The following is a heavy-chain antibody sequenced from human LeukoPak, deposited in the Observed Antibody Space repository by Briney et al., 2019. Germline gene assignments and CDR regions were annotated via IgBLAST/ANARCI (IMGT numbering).Heavy chain of an antibody. CDR2: INPNSGDT. CDR3: AREISSGWSDY. J-gene: IGHJ4*02. CDR1: GYTFTGYY. Sequence: GASVKVSCTASGYTFTGYYMHWVRQAPGQGLEWMGWINPNSGDTNYAQKFQGRVTMTRDTSISTAYMELSGLRSDDTAVYYCAREISSGWSDYWGQGTLVTVSS. D-gene: IGHD6-19*01. V-gene: IGHV1-2*02.